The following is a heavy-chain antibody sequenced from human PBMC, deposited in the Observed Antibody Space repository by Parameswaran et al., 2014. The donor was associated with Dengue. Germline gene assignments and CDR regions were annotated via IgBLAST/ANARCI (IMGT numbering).Heavy chain of an antibody. J-gene: IGHJ6*02. V-gene: IGHV3-74*01. D-gene: IGHD6-13*01. CDR2: INSDGSST. Sequence: WIRQPPGKGLVWVSRINSDGSSTSYADSVKGRFTISRDNAKNTLYLQMNSLRAEDTAVYYCARGHSSSWYSEYYYYGMDVWGQGTTVTVSS. CDR3: ARGHSSSWYSEYYYYGMDV.